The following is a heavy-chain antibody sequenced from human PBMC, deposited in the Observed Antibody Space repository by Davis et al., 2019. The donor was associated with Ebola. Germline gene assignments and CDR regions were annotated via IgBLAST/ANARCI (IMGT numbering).Heavy chain of an antibody. J-gene: IGHJ4*02. CDR1: GFTFSSYG. V-gene: IGHV3-30*18. Sequence: GESLKISCAASGFTFSSYGMHWVRQAPGKGLEWVAVISYDGSNKYYADSVKGRFTISRDNSKNTLYLQMNSLRAEDTAVYYCAKDLVTYYYDSSGPIFDYWGQGTLVTVSS. CDR3: AKDLVTYYYDSSGPIFDY. CDR2: ISYDGSNK. D-gene: IGHD3-22*01.